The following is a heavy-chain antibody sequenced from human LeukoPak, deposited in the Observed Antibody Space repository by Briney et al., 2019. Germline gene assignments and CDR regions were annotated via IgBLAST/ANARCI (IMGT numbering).Heavy chain of an antibody. J-gene: IGHJ4*02. CDR1: GYTLTELS. D-gene: IGHD6-19*01. CDR3: ATSTIIAVALDY. CDR2: SDPEDGET. V-gene: IGHV1-24*01. Sequence: ASVKVSCKVSGYTLTELSMHWVRQAPGKGLEWMGGSDPEDGETIYAQKFQGRVTMTEDTSTDTAYMELSSLRSEDTAVYYCATSTIIAVALDYWGQGTLVTVSS.